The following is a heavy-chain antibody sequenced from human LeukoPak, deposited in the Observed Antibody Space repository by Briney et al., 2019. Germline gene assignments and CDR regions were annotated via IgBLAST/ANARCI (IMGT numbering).Heavy chain of an antibody. CDR3: ARVALYSRPDYFDY. CDR1: GFTVSSNY. J-gene: IGHJ4*02. Sequence: GGSLRLSCAASGFTVSSNYMSWVRQAPGKGLEWVSVIYSGGSTYYADSLKGRFTISRHNSKNTLYLQMNSLRAEDTAVYYCARVALYSRPDYFDYWGQGTLVTVSS. V-gene: IGHV3-53*04. D-gene: IGHD6-13*01. CDR2: IYSGGST.